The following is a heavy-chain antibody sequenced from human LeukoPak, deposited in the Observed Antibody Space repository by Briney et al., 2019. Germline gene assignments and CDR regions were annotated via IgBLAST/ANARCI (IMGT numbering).Heavy chain of an antibody. Sequence: SETLSLTCTVSGGSISSHYWSWIRQPPGKGLEWIGYIYYSGSTNYNPSLKSRVTISVDTSKNQFSLKLSFVTAADTAVYYCARGTYYYYYYMDVWGKGTTVTVSS. V-gene: IGHV4-59*11. CDR3: ARGTYYYYYYMDV. CDR2: IYYSGST. CDR1: GGSISSHY. J-gene: IGHJ6*03.